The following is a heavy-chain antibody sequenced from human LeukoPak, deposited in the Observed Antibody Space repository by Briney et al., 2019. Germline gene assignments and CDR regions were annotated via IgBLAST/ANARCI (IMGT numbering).Heavy chain of an antibody. Sequence: ASVKVSCKASGYTFTGYYMHWVRQAPGQGLEWMGWINLNSGVTEYAHKFQGRVTMTRDTSISTAYMDLSGLRSDDTAVYYCARGANYYDSSGPPGYWGQGALVTVSS. CDR1: GYTFTGYY. V-gene: IGHV1-2*02. CDR2: INLNSGVT. D-gene: IGHD3-22*01. CDR3: ARGANYYDSSGPPGY. J-gene: IGHJ4*02.